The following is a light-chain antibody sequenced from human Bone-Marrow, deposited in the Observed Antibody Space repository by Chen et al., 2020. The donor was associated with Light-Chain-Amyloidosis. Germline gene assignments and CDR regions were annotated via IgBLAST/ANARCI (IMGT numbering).Light chain of an antibody. CDR2: RDT. Sequence: SYDLTQPPSVSVSPGQPSRITCSGDDLPTKYAYWYQQKPGQAPVLVIHRDTERPSGISERFSGSSSGTTATLTISGVQEEDEADYHCQSADSSGTYEVIFGGGTKLTVL. J-gene: IGLJ2*01. CDR3: QSADSSGTYEVI. V-gene: IGLV3-25*03. CDR1: DLPTKY.